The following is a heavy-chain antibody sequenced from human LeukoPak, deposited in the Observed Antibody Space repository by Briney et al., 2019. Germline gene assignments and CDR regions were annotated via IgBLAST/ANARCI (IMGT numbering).Heavy chain of an antibody. V-gene: IGHV3-49*04. CDR1: GFTFSSYG. Sequence: GGSLRLSCAASGFTFSSYGMSWVRQAPGKGLEWVGFIRSKAYGGTTEYAASVKGRFTISRDDSKSIAYLQMNRLKTEDTAVYYCTRGHIVVVPAATTFDYWGQGTLVTVSS. CDR3: TRGHIVVVPAATTFDY. J-gene: IGHJ4*02. D-gene: IGHD2-2*01. CDR2: IRSKAYGGTT.